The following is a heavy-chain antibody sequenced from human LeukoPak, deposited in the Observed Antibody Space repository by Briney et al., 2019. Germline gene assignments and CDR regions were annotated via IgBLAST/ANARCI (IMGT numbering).Heavy chain of an antibody. D-gene: IGHD4/OR15-4a*01. V-gene: IGHV4-39*01. J-gene: IGHJ4*02. CDR1: GGSINSRSDY. CDR3: ARRPGEYGGNDFDY. CDR2: IYYSGST. Sequence: PSETLSLTCTVSGGSINSRSDYWGWLRQPPGKGLEWIGSIYYSGSTHYNPSLKSRVTMSIDTSKNQFSLRLSSVTAADTAVYYCARRPGEYGGNDFDYWGQGTLVTVSS.